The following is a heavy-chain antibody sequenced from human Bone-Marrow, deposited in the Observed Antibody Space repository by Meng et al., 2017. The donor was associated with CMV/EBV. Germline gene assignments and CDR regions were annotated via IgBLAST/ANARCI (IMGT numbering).Heavy chain of an antibody. V-gene: IGHV4-30-4*08. J-gene: IGHJ5*02. Sequence: SGGSISSGAYYWSWIRQPPGKGLDWIGYIYYSGSTYYTPSLKSRVTISVDTSKNQFSLKLSSVTAADTAVYYCARVVVVVPAARFDPWGQGTLVTVSS. CDR1: GGSISSGAYY. CDR3: ARVVVVVPAARFDP. CDR2: IYYSGST. D-gene: IGHD2-2*01.